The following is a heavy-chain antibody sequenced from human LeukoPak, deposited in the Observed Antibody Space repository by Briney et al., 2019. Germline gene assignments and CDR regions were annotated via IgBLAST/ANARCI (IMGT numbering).Heavy chain of an antibody. Sequence: PSETLSLTCTVSGCSISSSSYCWGWLRQPPGKGLEWIGSIYYSGSTYYNPSLKSRATISVDTTKNQFSLKLSPVTAADTAVYYCAKSDGDGLIDTWGEGKMVTV. V-gene: IGHV4-39*07. J-gene: IGHJ6*01. D-gene: IGHD2-21*01. CDR3: AKSDGDGLIDT. CDR1: GCSISSSSYC. CDR2: IYYSGST.